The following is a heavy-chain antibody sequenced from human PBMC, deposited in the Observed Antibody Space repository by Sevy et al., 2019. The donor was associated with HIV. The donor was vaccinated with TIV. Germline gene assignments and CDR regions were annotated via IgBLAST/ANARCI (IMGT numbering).Heavy chain of an antibody. CDR2: IIPIFGTA. Sequence: ASVKVSCKASGGTFSSYAISWVRQAPGQGLEWMGGIIPIFGTANYAQKFQGRVTITADKSTSTAYMELSSLRSEDTAVYYCARGDNLELPSAFDIWGQGTMVTVSS. D-gene: IGHD1-26*01. CDR1: GGTFSSYA. J-gene: IGHJ3*02. V-gene: IGHV1-69*06. CDR3: ARGDNLELPSAFDI.